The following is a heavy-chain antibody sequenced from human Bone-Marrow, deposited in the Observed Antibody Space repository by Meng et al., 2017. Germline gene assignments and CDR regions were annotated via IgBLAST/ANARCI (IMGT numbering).Heavy chain of an antibody. V-gene: IGHV3-48*03. CDR3: ASGSEGYCSGGSCFRVY. CDR2: ISSSGSTI. CDR1: GFTFSSYE. Sequence: GESLKISCAASGFTFSSYEMNWVRQAPGKGLEWVSYISSSGSTIYYADSVKGRFTISRDNAKNSLYLQMNSLRAEDTAVYYCASGSEGYCSGGSCFRVYWGQGILVTVSS. D-gene: IGHD2-15*01. J-gene: IGHJ4*02.